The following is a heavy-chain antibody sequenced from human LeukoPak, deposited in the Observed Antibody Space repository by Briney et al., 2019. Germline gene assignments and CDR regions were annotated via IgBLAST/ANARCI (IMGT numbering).Heavy chain of an antibody. D-gene: IGHD2-2*01. CDR3: AKSGPGIVVVPAARQFWAFDI. CDR2: IRYDGSNK. J-gene: IGHJ3*02. CDR1: GFTFSSYG. V-gene: IGHV3-30*02. Sequence: PGGSLRLSCAASGFTFSSYGMHWVRQAPGKGLEWVAFIRYDGSNKYYADSVKGRFTISRDNSKNTLYLQMNSLRAEDTAVYYCAKSGPGIVVVPAARQFWAFDIWGQGTMVTVSS.